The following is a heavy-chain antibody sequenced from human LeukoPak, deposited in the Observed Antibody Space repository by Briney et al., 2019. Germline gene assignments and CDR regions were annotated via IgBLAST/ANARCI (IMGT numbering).Heavy chain of an antibody. V-gene: IGHV4-30-4*08. CDR1: GGSISSGDYY. Sequence: SETLSLTCTVSGGSISSGDYYWSWIRQPPGKGLEWIRYIYYSGSTYYNPSLKSRVTISVDTSKNQFSLKLSSVTAADTAVYYCARDSNYGDYAYYFDYWGQGTLVTVSS. J-gene: IGHJ4*02. CDR3: ARDSNYGDYAYYFDY. D-gene: IGHD4-17*01. CDR2: IYYSGST.